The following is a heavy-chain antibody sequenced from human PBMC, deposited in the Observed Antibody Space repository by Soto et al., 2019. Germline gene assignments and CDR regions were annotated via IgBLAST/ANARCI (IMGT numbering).Heavy chain of an antibody. Sequence: QVQLQESGPGLVKPSQTLSLTCTVSGGSISSGGYYWYWIRQHPGKGLEWIGYIYYSGTTYYNPSLKSRVTISVDTSKNQCSLNLSSVTAADTALYYCAASCVACGGFNYYGMDVWGQGTTVTVSS. CDR1: GGSISSGGYY. V-gene: IGHV4-31*03. CDR2: IYYSGTT. D-gene: IGHD2-21*01. J-gene: IGHJ6*02. CDR3: AASCVACGGFNYYGMDV.